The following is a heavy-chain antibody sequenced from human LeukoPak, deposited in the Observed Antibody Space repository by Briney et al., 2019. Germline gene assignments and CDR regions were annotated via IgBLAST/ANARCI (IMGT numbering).Heavy chain of an antibody. V-gene: IGHV4-30-2*01. CDR2: IYHSGST. Sequence: SETLSLTCAVSGGSISSGGYSWSWIRQPPGKGLEWIGYIYHSGSTYYNPSLKSRFTISVDRSKNQFSLKLSSVTAADTAVYYCARGKGGVRGVIHYYYYYGMGVWGKGTTVTVSS. CDR1: GGSISSGGYS. J-gene: IGHJ6*04. CDR3: ARGKGGVRGVIHYYYYYGMGV. D-gene: IGHD3-10*01.